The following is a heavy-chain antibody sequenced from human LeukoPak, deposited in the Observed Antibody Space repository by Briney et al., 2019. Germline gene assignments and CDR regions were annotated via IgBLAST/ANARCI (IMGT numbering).Heavy chain of an antibody. D-gene: IGHD1-26*01. CDR3: ARRSGSYLALPGEYYFDY. CDR1: GGSISSYY. Sequence: SETLSLTCTVSGGSISSYYWSWIRQPPGKGLEWIGYIYYSGSTNYNPSPKSRVTISVDTSKNQFSLKLSSVTAADTAVYYCARRSGSYLALPGEYYFDYWGQGTLVTVSS. V-gene: IGHV4-59*01. J-gene: IGHJ4*02. CDR2: IYYSGST.